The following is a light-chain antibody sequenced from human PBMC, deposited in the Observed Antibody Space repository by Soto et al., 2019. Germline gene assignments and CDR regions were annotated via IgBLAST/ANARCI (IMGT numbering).Light chain of an antibody. J-gene: IGLJ1*01. CDR1: NVADYNF. CDR3: LSYTTSQISV. Sequence: QSVLTQPASVSGSPGQSITISCTGTNVADYNFVSWYQHHPGKAPKLMIYEVSNRPSGVSNRFSGSKSGNTASLTISGLQAEDEADYYCLSYTTSQISVFGTGTKLTVL. CDR2: EVS. V-gene: IGLV2-14*01.